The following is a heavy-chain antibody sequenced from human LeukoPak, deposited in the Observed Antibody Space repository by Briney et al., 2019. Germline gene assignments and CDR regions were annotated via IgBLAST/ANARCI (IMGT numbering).Heavy chain of an antibody. CDR1: GHSISSGHY. CDR2: LYNSETT. V-gene: IGHV4-38-2*02. Sequence: SETLSLTCAVSGHSISSGHYWGWIRQPPGKGLEWIGSLYNSETTYYNPSLKSRVTISVDTSKNQFSLKLSSVTAADTAVYYCARDLVGATGWDAFDIWGQGTMVTVSS. D-gene: IGHD1-26*01. CDR3: ARDLVGATGWDAFDI. J-gene: IGHJ3*02.